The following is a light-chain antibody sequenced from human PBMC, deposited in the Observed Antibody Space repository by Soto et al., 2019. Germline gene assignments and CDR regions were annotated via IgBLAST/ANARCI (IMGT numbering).Light chain of an antibody. V-gene: IGLV2-14*01. Sequence: QSVLTQPASVSGSPGQSITISCTGTSSDVGGYNYVSWYQQHPGKAPKLMIYDVSNRPSGVSNRFSGSKSGNTASLTISGXXXXXXXXXXCSSYTSSSTYVVFGGGTKVTV. CDR1: SSDVGGYNY. CDR2: DVS. J-gene: IGLJ2*01. CDR3: SSYTSSSTYVV.